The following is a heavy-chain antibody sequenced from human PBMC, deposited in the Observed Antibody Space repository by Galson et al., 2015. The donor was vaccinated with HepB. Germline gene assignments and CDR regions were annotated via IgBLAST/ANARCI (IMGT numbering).Heavy chain of an antibody. CDR1: GYTFTSYG. CDR2: ISAYNGNT. J-gene: IGHJ5*02. CDR3: ARVLYISYPGIAVAGRSHWFDP. Sequence: SVKVSCKASGYTFTSYGISWVRQAPGQGLEWMGWISAYNGNTNYAQKLQGRVTMTTDTSTSTAYMELRSLRSDDTAVYYCARVLYISYPGIAVAGRSHWFDPWGQGTLVTVSS. V-gene: IGHV1-18*01. D-gene: IGHD6-19*01.